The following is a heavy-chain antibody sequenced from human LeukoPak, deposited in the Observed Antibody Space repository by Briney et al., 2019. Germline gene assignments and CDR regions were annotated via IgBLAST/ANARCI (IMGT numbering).Heavy chain of an antibody. D-gene: IGHD3-3*01. CDR3: ARELGDPSNDFWSGYYFYYYGMDV. Sequence: ASVKVSCKASGYTFTSYGISWVRQAPGQGLEWMGWISAYNGNTNYAQKLQGRVTMTTDTSTSTAYMELRSLRSDDTAVYYCARELGDPSNDFWSGYYFYYYGMDVRGQGTTVTVSS. V-gene: IGHV1-18*01. CDR1: GYTFTSYG. CDR2: ISAYNGNT. J-gene: IGHJ6*02.